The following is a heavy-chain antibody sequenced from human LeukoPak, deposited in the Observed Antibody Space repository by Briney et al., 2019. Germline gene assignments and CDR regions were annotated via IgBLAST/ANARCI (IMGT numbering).Heavy chain of an antibody. CDR2: ISWNSGSI. V-gene: IGHV3-9*01. Sequence: GRSLRLSCAASGFTFYDYAMHWVRHAPGKGLEWVSGISWNSGSIGYADSVKGRFTISRDNAKNSLYLQMNSLRAEDTALYYCAKGADSSGYYYLGYFQHWGQGTLVTVSS. D-gene: IGHD3-22*01. CDR1: GFTFYDYA. CDR3: AKGADSSGYYYLGYFQH. J-gene: IGHJ1*01.